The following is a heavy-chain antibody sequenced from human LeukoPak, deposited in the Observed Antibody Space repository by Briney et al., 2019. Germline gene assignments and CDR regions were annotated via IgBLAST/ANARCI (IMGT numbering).Heavy chain of an antibody. Sequence: GGSLRLSCAASGFTFDDYAMHWVRQAPGKGLEWVSLISWDGGGTYYADSVKGRFTISRDNSKNTLYLQMNSLRAEDTAVYYCATCIAAAGAGYFDYWGQGTLVTVSS. V-gene: IGHV3-43D*03. CDR2: ISWDGGGT. J-gene: IGHJ4*02. CDR1: GFTFDDYA. D-gene: IGHD6-13*01. CDR3: ATCIAAAGAGYFDY.